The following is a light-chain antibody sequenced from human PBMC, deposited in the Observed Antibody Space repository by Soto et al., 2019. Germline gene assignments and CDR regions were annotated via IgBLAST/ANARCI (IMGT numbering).Light chain of an antibody. V-gene: IGLV2-11*01. J-gene: IGLJ1*01. CDR2: DVS. Sequence: QSVLTQPRSVSGSPGQSVTISCTGTSSDVCGYNYVSWYQQHPGKAPKLMIYDVSKRPSGVPDRFSGSKSGNTASLTISGLQAEDEADYYCCSYAGSYTLYVFGTGTKVTVL. CDR3: CSYAGSYTLYV. CDR1: SSDVCGYNY.